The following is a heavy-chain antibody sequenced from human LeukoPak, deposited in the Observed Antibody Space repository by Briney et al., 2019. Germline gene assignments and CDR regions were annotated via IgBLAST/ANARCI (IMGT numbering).Heavy chain of an antibody. D-gene: IGHD3-22*01. CDR2: IYHSGST. Sequence: SSQTLSLTCTVAGGSISVSSYYSAWIRQPPGKGLEWIGTIYHSGSTYYKPSLKSRVTISVDTSKNQFSLKLISVTAADTAVYYCARVRRRYYDSSGLYYFDYWGQGTLVTVSS. V-gene: IGHV4-39*01. J-gene: IGHJ4*02. CDR1: GGSISVSSYY. CDR3: ARVRRRYYDSSGLYYFDY.